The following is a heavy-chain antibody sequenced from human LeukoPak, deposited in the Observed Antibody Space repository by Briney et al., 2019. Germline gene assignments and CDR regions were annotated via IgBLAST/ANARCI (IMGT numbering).Heavy chain of an antibody. J-gene: IGHJ4*02. V-gene: IGHV1-2*02. Sequence: GASVKVSCKASGYTFTGYYMHWVRQAPGQGLEWMGWINPNSGGTNHAQKFQGRVTITRNTSISTAYMELSSLRSEDTAVYYCARGPRGSYENYFDYWGQGTLVTVSS. D-gene: IGHD1-26*01. CDR1: GYTFTGYY. CDR2: INPNSGGT. CDR3: ARGPRGSYENYFDY.